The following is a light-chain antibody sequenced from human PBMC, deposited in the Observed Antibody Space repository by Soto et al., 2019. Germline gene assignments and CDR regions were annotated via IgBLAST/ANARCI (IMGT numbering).Light chain of an antibody. CDR1: TGAVTSGHY. Sequence: QAVVTQEPSLTVSPGGTVTLTCGSSTGAVTSGHYPYWFQQKPGQAPTTLIYNVVSTHSCTPARFSGSLLGGKAALTLSGARPEDEADYYCLLEYDAARVFGGGTQLTVL. V-gene: IGLV7-46*01. CDR2: NVV. J-gene: IGLJ2*01. CDR3: LLEYDAARV.